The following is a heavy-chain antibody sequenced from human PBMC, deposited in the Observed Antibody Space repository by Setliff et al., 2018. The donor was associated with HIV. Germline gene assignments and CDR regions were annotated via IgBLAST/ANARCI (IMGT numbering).Heavy chain of an antibody. Sequence: PGGSLRLSCAASGFTFSSYSMSWVRQAPGKGLEWVSSISSSSSYIYYADSVKGRFTISRDNAKNSLYLQMNSLRAEDTAVYYCAPLVGATGAPSYWGQGTLVTVSS. CDR1: GFTFSSYS. D-gene: IGHD1-26*01. J-gene: IGHJ4*02. CDR3: APLVGATGAPSY. V-gene: IGHV3-21*01. CDR2: ISSSSSYI.